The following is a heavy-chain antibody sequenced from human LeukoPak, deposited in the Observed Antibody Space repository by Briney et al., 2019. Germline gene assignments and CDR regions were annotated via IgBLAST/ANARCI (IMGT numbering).Heavy chain of an antibody. V-gene: IGHV4/OR15-8*01. Sequence: PSETLSLTCGVSGGSISNTNWWTWVRQPPGKGLEWIGEIYHSGSTNYNPSLKSRVTISVDKSKNQFSLKLSSVTAADTAVYYCARTSRINMVLDPRGQGTLVTVSS. D-gene: IGHD3-10*01. CDR1: GGSISNTNW. J-gene: IGHJ5*02. CDR2: IYHSGST. CDR3: ARTSRINMVLDP.